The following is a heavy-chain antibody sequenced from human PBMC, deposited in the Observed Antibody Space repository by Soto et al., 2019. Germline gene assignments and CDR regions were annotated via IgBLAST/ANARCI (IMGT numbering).Heavy chain of an antibody. D-gene: IGHD2-8*01. Sequence: GGSLRLSCAASGFTFSSYGMHWVRQAPGKGLEWVAVIWYDGSNKYYADSVKGRFTISRDNSKNTLYLQMNSLRAEDTAVYYCARDRYVPFVPEPNWFDPWGQGTLVTVSS. CDR2: IWYDGSNK. CDR1: GFTFSSYG. J-gene: IGHJ5*02. V-gene: IGHV3-33*01. CDR3: ARDRYVPFVPEPNWFDP.